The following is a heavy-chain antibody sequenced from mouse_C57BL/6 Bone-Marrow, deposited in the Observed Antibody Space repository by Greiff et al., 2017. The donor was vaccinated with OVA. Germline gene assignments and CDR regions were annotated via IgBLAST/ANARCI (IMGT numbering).Heavy chain of an antibody. CDR1: GFNIKDDY. CDR3: TIYYYGSSYYAMDY. J-gene: IGHJ4*01. Sequence: VQLQQSGAELVRPGASVKLSCTASGFNIKDDYMHWVKQRPEQGLEWIGWIDPENGDTEYASKFQGKATITADTSSNTAYLQLSSLTSEDTAVDYCTIYYYGSSYYAMDYWGQGTSVTVSS. D-gene: IGHD1-1*01. CDR2: IDPENGDT. V-gene: IGHV14-4*01.